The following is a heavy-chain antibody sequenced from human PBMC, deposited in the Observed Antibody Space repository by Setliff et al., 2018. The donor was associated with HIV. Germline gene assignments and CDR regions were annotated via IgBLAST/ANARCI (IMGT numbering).Heavy chain of an antibody. Sequence: AASVKVSCKTSGYTFTNFAISWVRQAPGQGLEWMGWINGYNGNTNYAQNFQGRVTMTTDTTSSTAYMELRSLRSDDTAMYYCARIRAAALLNAFDIWGQGTMVTVSS. CDR3: ARIRAAALLNAFDI. CDR2: INGYNGNT. V-gene: IGHV1-18*01. J-gene: IGHJ3*02. D-gene: IGHD2-15*01. CDR1: GYTFTNFA.